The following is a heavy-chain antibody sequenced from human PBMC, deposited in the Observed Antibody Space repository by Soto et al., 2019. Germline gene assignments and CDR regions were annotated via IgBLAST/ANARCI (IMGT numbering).Heavy chain of an antibody. CDR3: ARDHLGGFGELFGWYAFAI. V-gene: IGHV3-48*01. CDR1: GFTFSSYS. J-gene: IGHJ3*02. CDR2: ISSSSSTI. D-gene: IGHD3-10*01. Sequence: EVQLVESGGGLVQPGGSLRLSCAASGFTFSSYSMNWVRQAPGKGLEWVSYISSSSSTIYYADSVKGRFTISRDNAKNSLYRQTNSLRAEDTAVYYCARDHLGGFGELFGWYAFAIWGQGTMVTVSS.